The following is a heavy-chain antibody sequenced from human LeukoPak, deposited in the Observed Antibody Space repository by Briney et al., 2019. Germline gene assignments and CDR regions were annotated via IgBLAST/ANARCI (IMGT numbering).Heavy chain of an antibody. CDR2: IIPILGIA. J-gene: IGHJ4*02. V-gene: IGHV1-69*04. D-gene: IGHD6-19*01. Sequence: GASVKVSCKASGGTFSSYAISWVRQAPGQGLEWMGRIIPILGIANYAQKFQGRVTITADKSTSTAYMELSSLRSEDTAVYYCARLYSSGWYGGYYFDYWGQGTLVTVSS. CDR1: GGTFSSYA. CDR3: ARLYSSGWYGGYYFDY.